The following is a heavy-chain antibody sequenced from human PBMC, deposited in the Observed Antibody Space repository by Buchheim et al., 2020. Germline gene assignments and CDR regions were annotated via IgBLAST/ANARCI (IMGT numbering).Heavy chain of an antibody. CDR2: ISISSSTI. D-gene: IGHD2-2*02. J-gene: IGHJ4*02. Sequence: EVQLVESGGGLVQPGGSLRLSCAASGFTFSSYTMNWVRQAPGKGLEWVSYISISSSTIYYTDSVKGRFTTSRDNAKNSLYLQMNSLRDEDTAVYYCARGRSAYCSSTSCYTEFDYWGQGTL. CDR1: GFTFSSYT. CDR3: ARGRSAYCSSTSCYTEFDY. V-gene: IGHV3-48*02.